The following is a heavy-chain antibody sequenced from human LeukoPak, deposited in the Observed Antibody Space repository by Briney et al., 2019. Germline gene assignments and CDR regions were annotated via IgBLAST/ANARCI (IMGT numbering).Heavy chain of an antibody. CDR2: IYYSGST. CDR1: GGSISISSYH. V-gene: IGHV4-39*01. CDR3: ARQGVAAYWYFGL. Sequence: SETLSLTCTVSGGSISISSYHWGWIRQPPGKGLEWIGSIYYSGSTYYNPSLKSRVTISVDRSKNQFSLKLNSVTAADTAVYYCARQGVAAYWYFGLWGRGTLVTVSS. D-gene: IGHD6-13*01. J-gene: IGHJ2*01.